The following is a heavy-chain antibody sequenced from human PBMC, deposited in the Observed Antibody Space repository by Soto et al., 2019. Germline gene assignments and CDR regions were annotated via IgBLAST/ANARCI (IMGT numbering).Heavy chain of an antibody. CDR1: AFTFSSYW. CDR3: ARDLFEAARRGEYAFDI. V-gene: IGHV3-7*03. D-gene: IGHD3-16*01. CDR2: IKQDGSEK. J-gene: IGHJ3*02. Sequence: ESLKISCAASAFTFSSYWMSWVRQAPGKGLEWVANIKQDGSEKYYVDSVKGRFTISRDNAKNSLYLQMNSLRAEDTAVYYCARDLFEAARRGEYAFDIWGQGTMVTVSS.